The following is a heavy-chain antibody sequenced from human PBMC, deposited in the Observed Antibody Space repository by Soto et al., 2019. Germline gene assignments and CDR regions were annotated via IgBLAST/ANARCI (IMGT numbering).Heavy chain of an antibody. D-gene: IGHD2-2*01. CDR3: ATSRDGYYFDY. J-gene: IGHJ4*02. Sequence: ASVKVSCKAAGGTFSSYAISWVRQAPGQGLEWMGGIIPIFGTANYAQKFQGRVTITADESTSTAYMELSSLRSEDTAVYYCATSRDGYYFDYWGQGTLVTVSS. CDR2: IIPIFGTA. V-gene: IGHV1-69*13. CDR1: GGTFSSYA.